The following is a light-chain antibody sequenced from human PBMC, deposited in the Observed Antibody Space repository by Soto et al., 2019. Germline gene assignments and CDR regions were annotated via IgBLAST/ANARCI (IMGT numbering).Light chain of an antibody. CDR2: GAS. Sequence: VLAQSPGTLSLSPGERAPLSSSASQSVSSSYLAWYQQKPSQAPRLLIYGASSRGTGIPDRFSGSGSGTDFTLTISRLEPEDFAVYYCQQYGSSPRAFGGGTKVDIK. V-gene: IGKV3-20*01. J-gene: IGKJ4*01. CDR1: QSVSSSY. CDR3: QQYGSSPRA.